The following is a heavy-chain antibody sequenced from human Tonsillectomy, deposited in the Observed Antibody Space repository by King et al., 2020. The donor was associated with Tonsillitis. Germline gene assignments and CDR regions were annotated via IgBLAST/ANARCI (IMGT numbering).Heavy chain of an antibody. V-gene: IGHV3-48*03. D-gene: IGHD5-24*01. CDR3: AREGSDGYFDY. CDR1: GITFSTYE. Sequence: VQLVESGGGLVQPGGSLRLSCTASGITFSTYEMNWVRQAPGKGLEWIAYISSSGSAIYYADSVKGRFTISRDNAKNSLFLQMNSLRAEDTAVYYCAREGSDGYFDYWGQGTLVTVSS. J-gene: IGHJ4*02. CDR2: ISSSGSAI.